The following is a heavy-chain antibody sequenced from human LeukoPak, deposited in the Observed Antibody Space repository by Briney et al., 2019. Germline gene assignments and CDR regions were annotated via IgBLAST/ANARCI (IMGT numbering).Heavy chain of an antibody. V-gene: IGHV1-2*02. J-gene: IGHJ5*02. CDR3: ARDYCSSTSCRTRPYLNWFDP. CDR2: INPNSGGT. D-gene: IGHD2-2*01. CDR1: GYTFTGYY. Sequence: ASVKVSCKASGYTFTGYYMHWARQAPGQGLEWMGWINPNSGGTNYAQKLQGRVTMTTDTSTSTAYMELRSLRSDDTAVYYCARDYCSSTSCRTRPYLNWFDPWGQGTLVTVSS.